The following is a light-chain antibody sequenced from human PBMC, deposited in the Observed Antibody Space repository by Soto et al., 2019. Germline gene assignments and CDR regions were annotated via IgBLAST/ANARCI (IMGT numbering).Light chain of an antibody. CDR3: QQFSSYPLT. CDR1: QGIGDT. V-gene: IGKV3-20*01. CDR2: GAS. J-gene: IGKJ4*01. Sequence: EVVMRQSPATLSVSPGEGATLSCRASQGIGDTLAWYQHKPGQAPRLLIYGASSRATGTPDRFSGSGSGTDFTLTISRLEPEDFAVYYCQQFSSYPLTFGGGTKVDIK.